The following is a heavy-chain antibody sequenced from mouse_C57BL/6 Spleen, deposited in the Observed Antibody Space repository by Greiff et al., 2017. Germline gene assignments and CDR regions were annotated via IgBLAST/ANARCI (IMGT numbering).Heavy chain of an antibody. V-gene: IGHV1-9*01. CDR3: ARVTTVVAPYYYAMDY. CDR1: GYTFTGYW. Sequence: VKLVESGAELMKPGASVKLSCKATGYTFTGYWIEWVKQRPGHGLEWIGEILPGSGSTNYNEKFKGKATFTADTSSNTAYMQLSSLTTEDSAIYYCARVTTVVAPYYYAMDYWGQGTSVTVSS. D-gene: IGHD1-1*01. J-gene: IGHJ4*01. CDR2: ILPGSGST.